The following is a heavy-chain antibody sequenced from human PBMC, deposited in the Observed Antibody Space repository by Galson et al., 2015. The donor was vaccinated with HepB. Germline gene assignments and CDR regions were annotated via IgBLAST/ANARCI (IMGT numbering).Heavy chain of an antibody. CDR3: ARGPYYGSGSYGGDY. CDR1: GFTFSSYA. CDR2: ISYDGSNK. Sequence: SLRLSCAASGFTFSSYAMHWVRQAPGKGLEWVAVISYDGSNKYYADSVKGRFTISRDNSKNTLYLQMNSLRAEDTAVYYCARGPYYGSGSYGGDYWGQGTLVTVSS. J-gene: IGHJ4*02. V-gene: IGHV3-30-3*01. D-gene: IGHD3-10*01.